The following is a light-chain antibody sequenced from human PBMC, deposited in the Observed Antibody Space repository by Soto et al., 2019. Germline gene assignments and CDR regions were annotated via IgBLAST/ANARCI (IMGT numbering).Light chain of an antibody. J-gene: IGKJ4*01. CDR1: QSMSTY. Sequence: DIQMTQSPSSLSASVGDRVTITCRARQSMSTYLQWYQQKPGKAPNLLTYAASTLQSGVPSRFSGSGSWKDFTITISNLQHEDFATYFCQHGYRTPLTFGGGTKVDIK. V-gene: IGKV1-39*01. CDR3: QHGYRTPLT. CDR2: AAS.